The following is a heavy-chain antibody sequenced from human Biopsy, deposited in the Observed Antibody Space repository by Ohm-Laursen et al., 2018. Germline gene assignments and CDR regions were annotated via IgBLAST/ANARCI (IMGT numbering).Heavy chain of an antibody. Sequence: GTLSLTCTVSGGSISNNNYYWGWIRQPPGKGQEWIGFIYYTGKTKSNPSLKSRLTMSVDTSKNQFSLNLTTVTTADTAVYYCAKNSGYSHDYWGPGILVTVPS. D-gene: IGHD3-22*01. V-gene: IGHV4-61*05. CDR2: IYYTGKT. CDR3: AKNSGYSHDY. CDR1: GGSISNNNYY. J-gene: IGHJ4*01.